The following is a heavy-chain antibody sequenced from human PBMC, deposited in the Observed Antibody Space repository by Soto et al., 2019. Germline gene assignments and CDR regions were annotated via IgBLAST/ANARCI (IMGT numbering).Heavy chain of an antibody. CDR2: TTDDGGRT. CDR1: GFSFSSYA. Sequence: EVQLLESGGGLVEPGGSLRLSCTASGFSFSSYAMTWVRQAPGKGLEWVSSTTDDGGRTFYADSVKGRFTISRDNSNQRVYLEMNSLRGGDTGLYCCGKGGGFGTGAYYNVAYWGQGTLVTVSS. D-gene: IGHD3-10*01. CDR3: GKGGGFGTGAYYNVAY. V-gene: IGHV3-23*01. J-gene: IGHJ4*02.